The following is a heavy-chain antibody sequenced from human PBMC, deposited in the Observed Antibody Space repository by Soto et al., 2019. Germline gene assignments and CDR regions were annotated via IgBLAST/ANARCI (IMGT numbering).Heavy chain of an antibody. CDR3: ARVGDYGMDV. D-gene: IGHD3-10*01. CDR2: IIPILGTP. V-gene: IGHV1-69*06. J-gene: IGHJ6*02. CDR1: GDTFSTHA. Sequence: QVQLVQSGAEVKKPGSSVEVSCKASGDTFSTHAITWERQAPGQGLEWMGGIIPILGTPNYAQKFQGRVTIIADKSTSTAYMELSSVRSDDTAVYYCARVGDYGMDVWGQGTTITVSS.